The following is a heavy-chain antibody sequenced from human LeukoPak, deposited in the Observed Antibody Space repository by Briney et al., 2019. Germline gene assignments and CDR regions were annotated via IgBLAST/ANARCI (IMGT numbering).Heavy chain of an antibody. CDR3: ARRLPYYGKDV. Sequence: QPGGSLRLSCAAFGFTLSSYEMTWVRQAPGKGLEWVGRVTASGSAIYNADSVKGRFTISRDNAENSVYLQMHSLRAEDTAAYYCARRLPYYGKDVWGQGTTVTVSS. CDR1: GFTLSSYE. CDR2: VTASGSAI. V-gene: IGHV3-48*03. J-gene: IGHJ6*02.